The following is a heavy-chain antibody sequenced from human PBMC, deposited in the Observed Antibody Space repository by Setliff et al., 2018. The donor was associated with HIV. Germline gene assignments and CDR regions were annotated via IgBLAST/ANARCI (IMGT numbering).Heavy chain of an antibody. CDR2: IYYSGTT. CDR3: ARNYGWALGF. V-gene: IGHV4-59*11. CDR1: VGSISSHY. J-gene: IGHJ1*01. Sequence: SETLSLTCTVSVGSISSHYWSWIRQPPGKGLEWIAYIYYSGTTSYNPSLKSRVTISVDWSKNHFSLTLTPVTAADTAVYYCARNYGWALGFWGQGDLVTVSS. D-gene: IGHD4-17*01.